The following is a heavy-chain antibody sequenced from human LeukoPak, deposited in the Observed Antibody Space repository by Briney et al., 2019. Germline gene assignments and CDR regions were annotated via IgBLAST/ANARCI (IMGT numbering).Heavy chain of an antibody. J-gene: IGHJ4*02. CDR3: ARDLAVAGTNYFDF. V-gene: IGHV4-4*02. Sequence: PSGTLSLTCAVSGDSISSSNWWSWVRQPPGKGLEWIAEIYRSGNTNYNPSLKSRVTISIDKSKDQFSLEVTSVTAADTAIYYCARDLAVAGTNYFDFWGQGVLVTVSS. CDR2: IYRSGNT. D-gene: IGHD6-19*01. CDR1: GDSISSSNW.